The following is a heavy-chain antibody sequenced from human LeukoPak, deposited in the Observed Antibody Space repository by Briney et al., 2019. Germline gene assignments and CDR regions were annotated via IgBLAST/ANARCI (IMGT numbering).Heavy chain of an antibody. V-gene: IGHV1-2*02. CDR1: GYTFTSYA. Sequence: GASVKVSCKASGYTFTSYAMNWVRQAPGQGLEWMGWINPNSGATNYAQNFQGRVTMTRDTSISTAYMELSRLRSDDTAVYYCARVRYDYVRGNLHYYYYMDVWGKGTTVTISS. J-gene: IGHJ6*03. D-gene: IGHD3-16*01. CDR2: INPNSGAT. CDR3: ARVRYDYVRGNLHYYYYMDV.